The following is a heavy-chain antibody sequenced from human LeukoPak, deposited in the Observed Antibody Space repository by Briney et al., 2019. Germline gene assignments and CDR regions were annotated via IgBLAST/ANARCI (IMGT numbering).Heavy chain of an antibody. J-gene: IGHJ4*02. V-gene: IGHV3-21*01. Sequence: GGSLRLSCAASGFTFSSYSMNWVRQAPGKGLEWVSSISSSSSYIYYADSVKGRFTISRDNAKNSLYLQMNSLRAEDTAVYYCARDEGIAAAAFDCWGQGTLVTVSS. D-gene: IGHD6-13*01. CDR2: ISSSSSYI. CDR3: ARDEGIAAAAFDC. CDR1: GFTFSSYS.